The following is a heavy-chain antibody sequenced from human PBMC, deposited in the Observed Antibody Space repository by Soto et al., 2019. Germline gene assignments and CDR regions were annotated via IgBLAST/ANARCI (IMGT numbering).Heavy chain of an antibody. V-gene: IGHV4-4*02. Sequence: QVQLQESGPGLVKPSGTLSLTCAVSGDSISSDKWWNWVRQPPGKGLEWIGEIYHSGNTNYNPSLKSRVTISVDKSEHQFSLKLSSVTAADTAVYYCARKIAPTRDVDYWGQGTLVTVSS. CDR3: ARKIAPTRDVDY. CDR1: GDSISSDKW. D-gene: IGHD2-15*01. J-gene: IGHJ4*02. CDR2: IYHSGNT.